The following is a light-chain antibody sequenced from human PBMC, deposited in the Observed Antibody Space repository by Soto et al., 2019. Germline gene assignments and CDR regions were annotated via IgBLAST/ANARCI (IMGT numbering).Light chain of an antibody. V-gene: IGKV1-39*01. CDR3: QQSNSIPHT. Sequence: DIQMTQSPSSLSASVGDRVTITCRASQSISSYLNWYQQKPGKAPKLLIYAASSLQSGFPSRFTGSRSGTDFTLTISSLQPEDFATYYCQQSNSIPHTFGQGTKLEIK. J-gene: IGKJ2*01. CDR2: AAS. CDR1: QSISSY.